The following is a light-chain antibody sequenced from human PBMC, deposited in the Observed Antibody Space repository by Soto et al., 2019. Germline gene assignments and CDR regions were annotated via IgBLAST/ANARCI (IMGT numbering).Light chain of an antibody. J-gene: IGKJ4*01. CDR3: QQSYKTPLT. CDR2: TAS. CDR1: QTISIF. Sequence: DIQMTQTPSSLSASVGDTVTITCRASQTISIFLNWYQHKPGKPPTLLIYTASSLQSGVPSRFSGSGSGTDFTLTISSLQPEDFATYYCQQSYKTPLTFGGGTKVDIK. V-gene: IGKV1-39*01.